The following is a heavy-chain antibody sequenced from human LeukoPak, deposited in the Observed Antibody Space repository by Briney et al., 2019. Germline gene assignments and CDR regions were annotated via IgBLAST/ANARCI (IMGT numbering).Heavy chain of an antibody. V-gene: IGHV3-48*02. J-gene: IGHJ4*02. CDR2: ISRGRPNI. CDR1: GMTFSHRW. CDR3: VRDPEALDY. Sequence: GGSLRLSCAASGMTFSHRWMHWVRQAPGKGLEWVSYISRGRPNIHYAQSVKGRFTISRDNAKNSLYLQMNSLRDEDTAVYYCVRDPEALDYWGQGTLVTVSS.